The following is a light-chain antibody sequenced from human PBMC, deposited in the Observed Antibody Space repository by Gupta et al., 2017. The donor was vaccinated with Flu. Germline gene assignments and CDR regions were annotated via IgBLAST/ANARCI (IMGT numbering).Light chain of an antibody. CDR3: QQYKSYPLT. V-gene: IGKV1-5*03. J-gene: IGKJ4*01. Sequence: PSTLSASVGDRVTITCRASQSFSTWLAWYQQKPGKAPRLLIYKASNLESGVPSRFSASGSGTEFTLTISSLQPDDFATYYCQQYKSYPLTFGGGTKVDIK. CDR2: KAS. CDR1: QSFSTW.